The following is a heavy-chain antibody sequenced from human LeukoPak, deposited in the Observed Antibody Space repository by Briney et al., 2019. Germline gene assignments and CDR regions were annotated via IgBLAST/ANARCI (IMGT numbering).Heavy chain of an antibody. J-gene: IGHJ6*03. D-gene: IGHD6-13*01. CDR1: GYTFTSYA. V-gene: IGHV1-3*01. CDR3: ASSKWSAGGDYYHYMDV. CDR2: INAGNGNT. Sequence: ASVKVSCKASGYTFTSYAMHWVRQAPGQRLEWMGWINAGNGNTKYSQEFQGRVTITRDTSASTAYMELRSLRSDDTAMYYCASSKWSAGGDYYHYMDVWGKGTTVTVSS.